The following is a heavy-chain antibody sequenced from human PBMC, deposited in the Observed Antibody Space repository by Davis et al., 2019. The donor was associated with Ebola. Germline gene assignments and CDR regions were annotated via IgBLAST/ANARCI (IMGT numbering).Heavy chain of an antibody. V-gene: IGHV3-30*04. Sequence: PGGSLRLSCAASGFSFRNYAIHWVRQAPGKGLEWVAVISYDGSRKNYADSVQGRFTISRDNAKNSLYLQLNSLRDEDTAVYYCARGRVGATIDYLGQGTLVTVSS. J-gene: IGHJ4*02. D-gene: IGHD1-26*01. CDR3: ARGRVGATIDY. CDR1: GFSFRNYA. CDR2: ISYDGSRK.